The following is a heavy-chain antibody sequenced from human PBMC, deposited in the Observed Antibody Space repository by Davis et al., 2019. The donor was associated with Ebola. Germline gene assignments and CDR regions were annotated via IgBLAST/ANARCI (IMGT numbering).Heavy chain of an antibody. CDR1: GFTFSNYW. Sequence: GESLKISCAASGFTFSNYWMHWVRQAPGKGLEWVSYSSSSSSDYADSVRGRFTISRDNAKNSLYLQMNSLRAEDTAVYYCARENYYGMEVWGQGTTVTVSS. CDR2: SSSSSS. CDR3: ARENYYGMEV. V-gene: IGHV3-69-1*01. J-gene: IGHJ6*02.